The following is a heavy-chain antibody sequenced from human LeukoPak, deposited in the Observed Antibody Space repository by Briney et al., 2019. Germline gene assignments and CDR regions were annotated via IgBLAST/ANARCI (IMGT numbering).Heavy chain of an antibody. J-gene: IGHJ5*02. CDR3: ARQRVAAANNWFDP. CDR2: IYYSGST. Sequence: ASETLSLTCTVSGGSISSSSYYWGWIRQPPGKGLEWIGSIYYSGSTYYNPSLKSRVTISVDTSKSQFSLKLSSVTAADTAVYYCARQRVAAANNWFDPWGQGTLVTVSS. V-gene: IGHV4-39*01. CDR1: GGSISSSSYY. D-gene: IGHD6-13*01.